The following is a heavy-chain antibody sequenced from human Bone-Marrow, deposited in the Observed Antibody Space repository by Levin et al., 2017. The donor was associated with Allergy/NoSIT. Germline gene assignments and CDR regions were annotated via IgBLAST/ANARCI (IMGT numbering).Heavy chain of an antibody. D-gene: IGHD5-12*01. J-gene: IGHJ4*02. CDR2: INTNTGNP. CDR1: GYTFTSYA. Sequence: ASVKVSCKASGYTFTSYAMNWVRQAPGQGLEWMGWINTNTGNPTYAQGFTGRFVFSLDTSVSTAYLQICSLKAEDTAVYYCARDHGSGYDHNVWYFDYWGQGTLVTVSS. CDR3: ARDHGSGYDHNVWYFDY. V-gene: IGHV7-4-1*01.